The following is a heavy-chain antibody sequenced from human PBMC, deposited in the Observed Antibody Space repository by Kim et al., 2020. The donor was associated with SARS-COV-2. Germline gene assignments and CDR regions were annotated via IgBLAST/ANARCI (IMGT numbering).Heavy chain of an antibody. CDR3: ARDPHSVTGMGIHFDY. D-gene: IGHD2-21*02. CDR1: GFTFSSYS. Sequence: GGSLRLSCAASGFTFSSYSMNWVRQAPGKGLEWVSSISSSSSYIYYADSVKGRFTISRDNAKNSLYLQMNSLRAEDTAVYYCARDPHSVTGMGIHFDYWGQGTLVTVSS. J-gene: IGHJ4*02. V-gene: IGHV3-21*01. CDR2: ISSSSSYI.